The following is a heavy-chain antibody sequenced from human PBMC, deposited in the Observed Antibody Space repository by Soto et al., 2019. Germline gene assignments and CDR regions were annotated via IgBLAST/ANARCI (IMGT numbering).Heavy chain of an antibody. CDR3: ARSQGGSSSLDIYYYYYYGMDV. Sequence: QVQLVQSGAEVKKPGSSVKVSCKAPGGTFSSYAISWVRQAPGQGLEWMGGIIPIFGTAKYAQKFPGSVTITADESTSTGYMELSSLRSEDTAVYYCARSQGGSSSLDIYYYYYYGMDVWGRGTTVTVSS. CDR1: GGTFSSYA. V-gene: IGHV1-69*01. CDR2: IIPIFGTA. D-gene: IGHD2-15*01. J-gene: IGHJ6*02.